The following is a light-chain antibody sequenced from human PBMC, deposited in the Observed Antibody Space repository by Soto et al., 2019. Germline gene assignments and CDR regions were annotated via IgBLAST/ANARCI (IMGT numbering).Light chain of an antibody. CDR2: LEGSGSF. CDR1: SGHSSYI. Sequence: QSVLTQSSSASASLGSSVKLTCTLSSGHSSYIIAWHQQQPGKAPRYLMNLEGSGSFNKGSGVPDRFSGSSSGADSYLTISNLQFEDEAHYYSETWDINTHVVFGGGTQLTVL. CDR3: ETWDINTHVV. V-gene: IGLV4-60*02. J-gene: IGLJ2*01.